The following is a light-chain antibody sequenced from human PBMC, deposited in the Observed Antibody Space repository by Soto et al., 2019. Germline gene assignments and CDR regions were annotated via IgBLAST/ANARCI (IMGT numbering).Light chain of an antibody. CDR2: GNS. Sequence: QSVLTQPPSVSGAPGQRVTISCTGSSSNIGAGYDVHWYQQLPGTAPKLLSYGNSTRPSGVPDRFSGSKSGTSASLAITGLQAEDEADYYCQSYDSSLSGYVFGTGTKLTVL. V-gene: IGLV1-40*01. CDR1: SSNIGAGYD. CDR3: QSYDSSLSGYV. J-gene: IGLJ1*01.